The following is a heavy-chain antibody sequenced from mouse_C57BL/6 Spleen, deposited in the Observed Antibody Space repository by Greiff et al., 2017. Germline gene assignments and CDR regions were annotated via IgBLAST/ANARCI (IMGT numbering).Heavy chain of an antibody. CDR2: ISDGGSYT. CDR1: GFTFSSYA. Sequence: EVQLQESGGGLVKPGGSLKLSCAASGFTFSSYAMSWVRQTPEKRLEWVATISDGGSYTYYPDNVKGRFTISRDNAKNNLYLQMSHLKSEDTAMYYCARDRVVTSFDYWGQGTTLTVSS. D-gene: IGHD2-2*01. V-gene: IGHV5-4*01. J-gene: IGHJ2*01. CDR3: ARDRVVTSFDY.